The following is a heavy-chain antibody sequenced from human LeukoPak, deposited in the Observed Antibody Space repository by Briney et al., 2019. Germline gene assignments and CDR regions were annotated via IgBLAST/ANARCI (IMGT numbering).Heavy chain of an antibody. D-gene: IGHD1-14*01. CDR2: IYYSGST. V-gene: IGHV4-59*01. CDR1: GGSISSYY. Sequence: SETLSLTCTVSGGSISSYYWSWIRQPPGKELEWIGYIYYSGSTNYNPSLKSRVTISVDTSKNQFSLKLSSVTAADTAVYYCAGRTRYYYYYGMDVWGQGTTVTVSS. J-gene: IGHJ6*02. CDR3: AGRTRYYYYYGMDV.